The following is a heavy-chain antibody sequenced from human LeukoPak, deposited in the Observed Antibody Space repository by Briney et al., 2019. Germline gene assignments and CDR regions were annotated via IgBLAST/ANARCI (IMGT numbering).Heavy chain of an antibody. CDR3: AREFVGGRSGELGY. CDR1: GYTLTSYY. Sequence: ASVKVSCKASGYTLTSYYLHWVRQAPGQGLEWMGIINPSGGSPNYAQKFQGRVTMTRDTSTSTVYMELRSLRSADTALYYCAREFVGGRSGELGYWGQGTLVTVSS. CDR2: INPSGGSP. D-gene: IGHD3-10*01. V-gene: IGHV1-46*01. J-gene: IGHJ4*02.